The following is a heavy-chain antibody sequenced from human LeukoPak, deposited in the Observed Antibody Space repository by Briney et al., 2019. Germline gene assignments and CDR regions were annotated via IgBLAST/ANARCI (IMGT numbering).Heavy chain of an antibody. CDR2: ISRSSATV. Sequence: PGGSLRLSCSVSGYTFSNFDMNWVRQTPGKGLEWVSYISRSSATVYYAGSVQGRFTISRDNAKNLLYLQMNSLTAEDTAVYYCARDLSGIAGYTYGRGIDYWGQGTLVTVSS. J-gene: IGHJ4*02. D-gene: IGHD5-18*01. V-gene: IGHV3-48*01. CDR1: GYTFSNFD. CDR3: ARDLSGIAGYTYGRGIDY.